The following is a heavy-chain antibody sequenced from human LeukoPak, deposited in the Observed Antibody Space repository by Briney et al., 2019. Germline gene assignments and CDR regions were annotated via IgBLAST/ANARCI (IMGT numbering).Heavy chain of an antibody. V-gene: IGHV4-39*01. CDR3: AEVAATLAFDY. CDR1: GGSISSSSYY. CDR2: IYYGGST. J-gene: IGHJ4*02. Sequence: SETLSLTCTVSGGSISSSSYYWGWIRQPPGKGLEWIGSIYYGGSTYYNPSLKSRVTISVDTSKNQFSLKLSSVTAADTAVYYCAEVAATLAFDYWGQGTLVTVSS. D-gene: IGHD2-15*01.